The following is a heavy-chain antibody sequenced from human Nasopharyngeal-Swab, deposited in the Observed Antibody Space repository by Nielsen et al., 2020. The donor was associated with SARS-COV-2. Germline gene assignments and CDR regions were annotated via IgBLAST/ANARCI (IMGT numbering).Heavy chain of an antibody. CDR2: INPNSGGT. J-gene: IGHJ6*02. V-gene: IGHV1-2*02. D-gene: IGHD3-3*01. Sequence: ASVKVSCKASGYTFTGYYMHWVRQAPGQGLEWMGWINPNSGGTNYSQKFQGRVTITRDTSASTAYMELSSLRSEDTAVYYCARAVRYYDFWSGYSPGFESYYYYGMDVWGQGTTVTVSS. CDR3: ARAVRYYDFWSGYSPGFESYYYYGMDV. CDR1: GYTFTGYY.